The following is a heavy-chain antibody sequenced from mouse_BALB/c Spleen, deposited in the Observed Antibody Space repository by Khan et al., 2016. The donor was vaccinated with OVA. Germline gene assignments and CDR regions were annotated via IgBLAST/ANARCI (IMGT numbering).Heavy chain of an antibody. V-gene: IGHV2-6-1*01. Sequence: QVQLKESGPGLVAPSQSLSITRTISGFSLTNYGVHWVRQPLGKGLQWPVVIWSDGSTTYNSDLKSRLSFSKDNSKSQVFLKMNSLQTDDTPMYYSARESYYHYYIINYWGQGTSVTVSS. CDR2: IWSDGST. D-gene: IGHD2-10*01. J-gene: IGHJ4*01. CDR1: GFSLTNYG. CDR3: ARESYYHYYIINY.